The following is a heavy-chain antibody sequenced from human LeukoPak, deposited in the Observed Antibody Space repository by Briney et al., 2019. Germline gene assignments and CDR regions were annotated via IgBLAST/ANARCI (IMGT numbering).Heavy chain of an antibody. V-gene: IGHV4-59*01. CDR1: GGSISSSY. D-gene: IGHD3-10*01. CDR3: ARDQGVTMVRGVTYYYYYYGMDV. Sequence: SETLSLTCTVSGGSISSSYWSWIRQPPGKGLEWIGYIYYSGSTNYNPSLKSRVTISVDTSKNQFSLKLSSVTAADTAVYYCARDQGVTMVRGVTYYYYYYGMDVWGQGTTVTVSS. CDR2: IYYSGST. J-gene: IGHJ6*02.